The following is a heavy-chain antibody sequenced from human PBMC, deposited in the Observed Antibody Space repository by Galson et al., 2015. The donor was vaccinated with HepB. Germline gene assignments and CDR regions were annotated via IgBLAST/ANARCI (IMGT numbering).Heavy chain of an antibody. D-gene: IGHD2-15*01. V-gene: IGHV3-33*06. Sequence: SLRLSCAASGFTFSSYGMHWVRQAPGKGLDWVAVIWSDGSRSSYVDSLKGRFTISRDNSKNTLYLQMNNLRAEDTAVYYCAKEFPYAARRYYFDFWGQGALVTVPS. CDR3: AKEFPYAARRYYFDF. CDR2: IWSDGSRS. CDR1: GFTFSSYG. J-gene: IGHJ4*02.